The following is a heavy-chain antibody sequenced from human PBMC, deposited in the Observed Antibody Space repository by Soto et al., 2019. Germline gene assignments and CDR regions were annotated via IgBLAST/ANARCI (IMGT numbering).Heavy chain of an antibody. CDR3: ARVEAAAGTWDYLDY. D-gene: IGHD6-13*01. V-gene: IGHV4-59*01. CDR1: GGSINSYY. J-gene: IGHJ4*02. CDR2: IHYSGSS. Sequence: QVQLQESGPGLVKTSEILSLTCTVSGGSINSYYWNWIRQPPGKGLEWIGYIHYSGSSSFNPSLKSRVTISGDPSKNQFSLTLNSVTAADTAVYYCARVEAAAGTWDYLDYWGQGILVIVSS.